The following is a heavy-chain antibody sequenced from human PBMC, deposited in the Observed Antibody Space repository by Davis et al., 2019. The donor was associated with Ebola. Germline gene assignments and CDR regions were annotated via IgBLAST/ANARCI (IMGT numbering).Heavy chain of an antibody. CDR2: INSDETDT. Sequence: GESLKISCAASGFTFSSYWMHWVRQAPGKGLVWVSRINSDETDTNYADSVKGRFTISRDNAKNTLYLQMNSLRAEDTAVYYCAREAVADSGPNFDFWGQGTLVTVSS. D-gene: IGHD6-19*01. CDR3: AREAVADSGPNFDF. CDR1: GFTFSSYW. J-gene: IGHJ4*02. V-gene: IGHV3-74*01.